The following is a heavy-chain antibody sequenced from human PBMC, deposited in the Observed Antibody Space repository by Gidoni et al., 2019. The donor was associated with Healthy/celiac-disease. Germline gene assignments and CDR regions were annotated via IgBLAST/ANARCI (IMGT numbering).Heavy chain of an antibody. CDR2: IWYDGSNK. D-gene: IGHD1-7*01. CDR3: ARDPLSDITGTTGWFDP. Sequence: VESGGGVVQPGRSLRLSCAASGFTFSSYGLHWVRQAPGKGLEWVAVIWYDGSNKYYADSVKGRFTISRDNSKNTLYLQMNSLRAEDTAVYYCARDPLSDITGTTGWFDPWGQGTLVTVSS. CDR1: GFTFSSYG. J-gene: IGHJ5*02. V-gene: IGHV3-33*01.